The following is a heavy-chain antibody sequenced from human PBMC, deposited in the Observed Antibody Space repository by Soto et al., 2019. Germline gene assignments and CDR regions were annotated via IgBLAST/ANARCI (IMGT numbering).Heavy chain of an antibody. CDR1: GFTFSSYA. V-gene: IGHV3-23*01. Sequence: GGSLRLSCAASGFTFSSYAMSWVRQAPGKGLEWVSAISGSGGSTYYADSVKGRFTISRDSSKNTLYLQMNSLRAEDTAVYYCAKHGSGSYYYFDYWGQGTLVTVSS. CDR3: AKHGSGSYYYFDY. D-gene: IGHD3-10*01. CDR2: ISGSGGST. J-gene: IGHJ4*02.